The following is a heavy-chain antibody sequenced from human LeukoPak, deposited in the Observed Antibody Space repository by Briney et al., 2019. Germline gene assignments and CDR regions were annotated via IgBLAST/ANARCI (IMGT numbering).Heavy chain of an antibody. V-gene: IGHV3-30-3*02. CDR2: ISYDGSNT. D-gene: IGHD2-21*02. CDR3: AKRAVTATIERGYFDN. J-gene: IGHJ4*02. CDR1: GFTFSNYA. Sequence: GGSLRLSCAASGFTFSNYAIHWVRQAPGKGLEGVAVISYDGSNTNYADSVKGRFTISRDNSKTTLYLQMNRLRAEDTALYYCAKRAVTATIERGYFDNWGQGTLVIVSS.